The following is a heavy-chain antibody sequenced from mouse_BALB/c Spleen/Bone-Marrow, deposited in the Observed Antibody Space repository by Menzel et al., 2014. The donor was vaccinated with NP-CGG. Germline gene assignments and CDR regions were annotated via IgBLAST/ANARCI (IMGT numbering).Heavy chain of an antibody. Sequence: SGAELVKPWASVKLSCTASGFNIKDTYMHWVKQRPEQGLEWIGRIDPANGNTKYDPKFQGKATITADTSSNTAYLQLSSLTSEDAAVYYCARYYFGSSYAMDYWGQGTSVTVSS. J-gene: IGHJ4*01. CDR3: ARYYFGSSYAMDY. CDR2: IDPANGNT. V-gene: IGHV14-3*02. CDR1: GFNIKDTY. D-gene: IGHD1-1*01.